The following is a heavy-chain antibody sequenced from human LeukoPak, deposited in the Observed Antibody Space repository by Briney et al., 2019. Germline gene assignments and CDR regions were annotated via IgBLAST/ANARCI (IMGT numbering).Heavy chain of an antibody. Sequence: PSETLSLTCTASGDSISSSNYYWGWIRQPPGKGPEWIGSIYYSGTTYHNPSLKSRVTISVGTSRNQFSLKVSSVTDADTAVYYCARQRRYDYYMDVWGKGTTVTVSS. CDR1: GDSISSSNYY. V-gene: IGHV4-39*01. D-gene: IGHD3-9*01. CDR2: IYYSGTT. CDR3: ARQRRYDYYMDV. J-gene: IGHJ6*03.